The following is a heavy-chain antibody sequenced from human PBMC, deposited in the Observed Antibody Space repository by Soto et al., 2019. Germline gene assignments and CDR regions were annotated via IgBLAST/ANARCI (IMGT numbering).Heavy chain of an antibody. J-gene: IGHJ4*02. CDR2: IIPIFVTA. V-gene: IGHV1-69*01. D-gene: IGHD4-17*01. CDR3: ARALDYGDYVNYFDY. CDR1: GGTFSSYA. Sequence: QVQLVQSGAEVKKPGSSVKVSCKASGGTFSSYAISWVRQAPGQGLEWMGGIIPIFVTANYAQKLQGRVTITADESTITAYMELSSLRSEDRAVDYCARALDYGDYVNYFDYWGQGTLVTVSP.